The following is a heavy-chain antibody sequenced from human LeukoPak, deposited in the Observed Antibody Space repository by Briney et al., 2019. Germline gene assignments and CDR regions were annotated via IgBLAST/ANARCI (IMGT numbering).Heavy chain of an antibody. D-gene: IGHD3-9*01. CDR2: IHYSGST. Sequence: SETLSLTFTVSGGSIGSYSWNWIRQPPGQGLEWIGHIHYSGSTNYNPSLKSRVTISVDTSKNQFSLKLSSVTAADTAVYYCARHSYDIFIGYYPNLDYWGQGTLVTVSS. CDR1: GGSIGSYS. V-gene: IGHV4-59*08. CDR3: ARHSYDIFIGYYPNLDY. J-gene: IGHJ4*02.